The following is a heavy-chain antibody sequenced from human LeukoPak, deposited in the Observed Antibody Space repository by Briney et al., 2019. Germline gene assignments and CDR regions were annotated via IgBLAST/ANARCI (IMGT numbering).Heavy chain of an antibody. CDR1: GGSFSGYY. CDR2: INHSGST. V-gene: IGHV4-34*01. CDR3: ARGSQKGMDV. J-gene: IGHJ6*02. Sequence: SETLSLTCAVYGGSFSGYYWSWIRQPPGKGLEWIWEINHSGSTNYNPSLKSRVIISLDTTKNQFSLKQISVTTADTAVYCCARGSQKGMDVWGQGTTVTVSS.